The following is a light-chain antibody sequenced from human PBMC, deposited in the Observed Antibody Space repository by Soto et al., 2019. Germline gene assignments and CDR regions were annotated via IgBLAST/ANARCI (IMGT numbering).Light chain of an antibody. CDR3: QQRSNGSLI. CDR1: QSVSGN. V-gene: IGKV3-11*01. Sequence: EIVLIQSPATLSLSPGERATLSCRASQSVSGNLAWYQQKPGQAPRLLIYDASIRAPCIPARFSGSGSGTDFTLTTSSLKTEDFEGYYCQQRSNGSLIFGGGTKVEIK. J-gene: IGKJ4*01. CDR2: DAS.